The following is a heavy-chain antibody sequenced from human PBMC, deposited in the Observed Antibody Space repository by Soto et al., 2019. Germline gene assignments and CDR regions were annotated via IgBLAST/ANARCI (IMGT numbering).Heavy chain of an antibody. J-gene: IGHJ4*02. V-gene: IGHV1-69*13. CDR3: ARVGPAHYYDSSGYYSPLDY. CDR2: IIPMFGTA. D-gene: IGHD3-22*01. CDR1: GDTFSSYA. Sequence: ASVKVSCKASGDTFSSYAINWVRQAPGQGLEWMGGIIPMFGTANYAQKFKGRVTITAGESTSTVYMELSSLRSEGTAVYYCARVGPAHYYDSSGYYSPLDYWGQGTLVTVSS.